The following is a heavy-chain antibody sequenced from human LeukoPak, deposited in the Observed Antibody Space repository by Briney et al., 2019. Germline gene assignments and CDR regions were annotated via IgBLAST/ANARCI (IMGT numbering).Heavy chain of an antibody. CDR1: GGSISSSSYF. Sequence: SETLSLTCTVSGGSISSSSYFWGWIRQPPGKGLEWIGSIHYSGSTYYNPSLKSRITISVDTSKNQFSLKLSSVTAADTAVYYCVSRPTYYDYVWGSYRSDYWGRGTLVTVSS. V-gene: IGHV4-39*01. J-gene: IGHJ4*02. CDR3: VSRPTYYDYVWGSYRSDY. D-gene: IGHD3-16*02. CDR2: IHYSGST.